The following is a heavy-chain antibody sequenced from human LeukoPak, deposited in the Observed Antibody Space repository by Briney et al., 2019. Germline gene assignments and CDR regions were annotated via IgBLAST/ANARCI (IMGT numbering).Heavy chain of an antibody. Sequence: GGSLRLSCAASGFTFSSYWMSWVRQAPGKGLEWVANIKQDGSEKYYVDSVKGRFTISRDNSKNTLYLQMNSLRAEDTAVYYCAKGFAYSSSSLYFDYWGQGTLVTVSS. CDR3: AKGFAYSSSSLYFDY. J-gene: IGHJ4*02. CDR1: GFTFSSYW. D-gene: IGHD6-6*01. CDR2: IKQDGSEK. V-gene: IGHV3-7*03.